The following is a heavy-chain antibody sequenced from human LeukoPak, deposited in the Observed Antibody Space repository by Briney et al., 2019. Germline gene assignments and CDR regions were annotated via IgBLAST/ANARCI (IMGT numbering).Heavy chain of an antibody. CDR1: GFTFSSYS. Sequence: GGSLRLSCAASGFTFSSYSMNWVRQAPGKGLEWVSSISSSSSYIYYADSVKGRFTISRDNAKNSLYLQMNSLRAEDTAVYYCASPLGSNYAGMDVWGQETTVTVSS. CDR2: ISSSSSYI. V-gene: IGHV3-21*01. CDR3: ASPLGSNYAGMDV. D-gene: IGHD4-11*01. J-gene: IGHJ6*02.